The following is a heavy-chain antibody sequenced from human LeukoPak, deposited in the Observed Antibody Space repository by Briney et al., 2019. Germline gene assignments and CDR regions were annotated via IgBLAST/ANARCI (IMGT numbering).Heavy chain of an antibody. CDR2: IWYDGSNK. CDR1: GFTFSSYG. Sequence: HPGRSLRLSCAASGFTFSSYGMHWVGQAPGKGLEWVAVIWYDGSNKYYADSVKGRFTISRDNSKNTLYLQMNSLRAEDTAVYYCAKGGYGGNSYFDFWGQGTLVTVSS. J-gene: IGHJ4*02. D-gene: IGHD4-23*01. V-gene: IGHV3-33*06. CDR3: AKGGYGGNSYFDF.